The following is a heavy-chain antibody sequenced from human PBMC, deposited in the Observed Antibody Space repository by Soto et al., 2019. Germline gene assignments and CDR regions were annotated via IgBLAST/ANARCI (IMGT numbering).Heavy chain of an antibody. J-gene: IGHJ4*02. V-gene: IGHV3-73*02. Sequence: VQLVASGGGLVQPGGSLKLSCAASGFIFSGSAMEWVRQASGTGLEWVGRIRSKANSYTTAYAVSVKGRFTSSRDDSRNTAYLQMNSLKTEDTAVYYCARGVYDFWSGHPKGLDYWGQGTVVTVSS. CDR3: ARGVYDFWSGHPKGLDY. CDR2: IRSKANSYTT. CDR1: GFIFSGSA. D-gene: IGHD3-3*01.